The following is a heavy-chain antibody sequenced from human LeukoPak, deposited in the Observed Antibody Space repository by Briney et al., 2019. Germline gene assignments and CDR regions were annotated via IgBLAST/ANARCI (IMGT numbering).Heavy chain of an antibody. CDR1: GFSFSDSW. D-gene: IGHD2-2*01. Sequence: GGSLRLSCAASGFSFSDSWMSWVRQAPGKGPEWVANIKEDESQEHYADSVKGRFTISRDNSKNTMYLKMNSLRAEDTAVYYCARAPYCSSTSCYYPTEYYYYMDVWGKGTTVTVSS. CDR3: ARAPYCSSTSCYYPTEYYYYMDV. CDR2: IKEDESQE. V-gene: IGHV3-7*01. J-gene: IGHJ6*03.